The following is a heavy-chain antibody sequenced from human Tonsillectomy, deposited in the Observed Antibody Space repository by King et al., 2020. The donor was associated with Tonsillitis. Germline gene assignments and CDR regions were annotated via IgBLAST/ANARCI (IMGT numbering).Heavy chain of an antibody. CDR3: ARGSYYGGSGHSPFDS. J-gene: IGHJ4*02. CDR2: ISFGVSNK. V-gene: IGHV3-30*01. Sequence: VQLVESGGGVVQPGRSLRLSCAASGSTFSNYSMHWVRQAPGKGLEWVAVISFGVSNKFYAYSVKGRFTISRDTSRNTLYLQMNSLRADDTAVYYCARGSYYGGSGHSPFDSWGQGTLVTVSS. CDR1: GSTFSNYS. D-gene: IGHD3-22*01.